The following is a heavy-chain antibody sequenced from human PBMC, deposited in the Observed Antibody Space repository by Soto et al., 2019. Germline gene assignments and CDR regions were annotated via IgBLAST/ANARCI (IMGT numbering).Heavy chain of an antibody. CDR2: ISPRDGST. J-gene: IGHJ4*02. V-gene: IGHV1-46*01. CDR3: ARGGGTLDY. CDR1: GYTFITYA. Sequence: QVQLVQSGAEVKKSGASVKVSCKASGYTFITYALYWVRQAPGQGLEWMGIISPRDGSTTYAQKFQGRVTMTRDTSTGTLYMELSSLTSDDTAVYYWARGGGTLDYWGQGTLITVSS.